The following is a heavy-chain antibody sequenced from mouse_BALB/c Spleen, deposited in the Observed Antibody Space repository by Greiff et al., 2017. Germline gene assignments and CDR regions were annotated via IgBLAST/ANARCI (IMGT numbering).Heavy chain of an antibody. Sequence: EVKVVDSGGDLVKPGGSLKLSCAASGFTFSSYGMSWVRQTPDKRLEWVATISRGGSYTYYPDSVKGRFTISRDNAKNTLYLQMSSLKSEDTAMYYCARLYYYGSSFYAMDYWGQGTSVTVAS. CDR1: GFTFSSYG. D-gene: IGHD1-1*01. J-gene: IGHJ4*01. CDR2: ISRGGSYT. CDR3: ARLYYYGSSFYAMDY. V-gene: IGHV5-6*01.